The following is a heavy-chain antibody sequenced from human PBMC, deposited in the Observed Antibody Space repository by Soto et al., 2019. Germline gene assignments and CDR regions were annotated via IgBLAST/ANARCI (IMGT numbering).Heavy chain of an antibody. D-gene: IGHD3-16*02. J-gene: IGHJ5*02. Sequence: QVQLQESGPGLVKPSQTLSLTCTVSGGSVNTADHYWTWIRQSPGKGLEWIVNIYYDGSAYPNPSLTSRVTASVDTSKDQFSLNLFSVTAADTAVYYCARRMRDTYQYYNWFDPWGQGTLVTVSS. CDR2: IYYDGSA. CDR3: ARRMRDTYQYYNWFDP. V-gene: IGHV4-30-4*01. CDR1: GGSVNTADHY.